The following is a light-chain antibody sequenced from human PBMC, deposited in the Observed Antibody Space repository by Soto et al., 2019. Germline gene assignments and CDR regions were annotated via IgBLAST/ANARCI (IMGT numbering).Light chain of an antibody. CDR1: QDINIY. CDR2: DAS. J-gene: IGKJ5*01. V-gene: IGKV1-33*01. CDR3: QQYDILPIT. Sequence: DIQITHSPSSLFASVGERVTITFRATQDINIYLNWYQQKPGKAPNLLIYDASNLEIGVPSRFSGSGSGTHFTFTISSLQTEDIGTYYCQQYDILPITFGRGTRLEIK.